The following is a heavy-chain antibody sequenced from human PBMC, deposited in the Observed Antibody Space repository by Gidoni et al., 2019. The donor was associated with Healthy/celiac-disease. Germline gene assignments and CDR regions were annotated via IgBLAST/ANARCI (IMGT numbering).Heavy chain of an antibody. CDR2: IWYDGSNK. CDR1: GFTFSSYG. J-gene: IGHJ4*02. D-gene: IGHD3-22*01. Sequence: QVQLVESGGGVVQPGRSLRPSCSASGFTFSSYGMHWVRQAPGKGLEWVAVIWYDGSNKYYADSVKGRFTISRDNSKNTLYLQMNSLRAEDTAVYYCGSSGYYPDYWGQGTLVTVSS. CDR3: GSSGYYPDY. V-gene: IGHV3-33*08.